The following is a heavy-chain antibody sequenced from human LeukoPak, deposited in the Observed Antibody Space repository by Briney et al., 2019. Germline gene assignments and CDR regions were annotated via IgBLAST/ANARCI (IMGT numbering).Heavy chain of an antibody. Sequence: PSETLSLTCAVYGGSFSGYYWSWIRQPPGKGLEWIGEINHSGSTNYNPSLKSRVTISVDTSKNQFSLKLSSVTAADTAVYYCARENYVWGIHYYYYMDVWGKGTTVTISS. CDR2: INHSGST. D-gene: IGHD3-16*01. J-gene: IGHJ6*03. CDR3: ARENYVWGIHYYYYMDV. CDR1: GGSFSGYY. V-gene: IGHV4-34*01.